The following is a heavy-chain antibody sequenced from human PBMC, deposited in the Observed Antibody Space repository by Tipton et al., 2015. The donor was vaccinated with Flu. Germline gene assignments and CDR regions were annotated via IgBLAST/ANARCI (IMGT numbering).Heavy chain of an antibody. D-gene: IGHD6-13*01. CDR2: INHSGST. J-gene: IGHJ4*02. V-gene: IGHV4-34*09. CDR1: GGSFSGYY. Sequence: TLSLTCAVYGGSFSGYYWSWIRQPPGKGLEWIGEINHSGSTNYNPSLKSRVTISVDTSKNQFSLKLSSVTAADTAVYCCARSLGSSWYGVDYWGQGTLVTVSS. CDR3: ARSLGSSWYGVDY.